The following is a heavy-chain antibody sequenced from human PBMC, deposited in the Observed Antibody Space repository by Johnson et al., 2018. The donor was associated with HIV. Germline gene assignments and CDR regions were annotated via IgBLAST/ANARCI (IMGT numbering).Heavy chain of an antibody. V-gene: IGHV3-66*03. CDR1: GFTVSSNY. CDR3: ARHSPARGFPAFDI. D-gene: IGHD5-12*01. J-gene: IGHJ3*02. Sequence: VQLVESGGGLIQPGGSLRLSCAASGFTVSSNYMSWVRQAPGKGLEWVSVIYSGGSTYYADSVKGRFTISIVNSKNTLYLQMNSLRLEDTAVYYCARHSPARGFPAFDIWGQGTMVTVSP. CDR2: IYSGGST.